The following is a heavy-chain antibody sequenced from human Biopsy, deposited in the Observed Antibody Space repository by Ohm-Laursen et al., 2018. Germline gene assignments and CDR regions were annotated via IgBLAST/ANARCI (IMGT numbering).Heavy chain of an antibody. D-gene: IGHD3-3*01. CDR1: GVSINGGRYY. J-gene: IGHJ5*02. CDR2: VYNGGIT. Sequence: GTLSLTCAVSGVSINGGRYYWTWIRQPPGKGLEWIGHVYNGGITNYNPSLKSRVTISKDTSKNQFSLQVNSVTAADTAVYYCARTPRDSFWSGSYKRGLWFDPWGQGTLVIVSS. V-gene: IGHV4-61*01. CDR3: ARTPRDSFWSGSYKRGLWFDP.